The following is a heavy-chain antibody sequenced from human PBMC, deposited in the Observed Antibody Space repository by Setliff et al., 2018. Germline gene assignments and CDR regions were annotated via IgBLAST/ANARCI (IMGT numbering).Heavy chain of an antibody. CDR3: AASHSGYFGY. J-gene: IGHJ4*02. CDR1: GFTFGSYW. CDR2: IKQDGSEK. D-gene: IGHD6-19*01. Sequence: PGGSLRLSCAASGFTFGSYWMSWVRQAPGKGLEWVANIKQDGSEKYYVDSVGGRFTVSRDNAQNSLFLQMNNLRAEDTAVYYCAASHSGYFGYWGQGTLVTVSS. V-gene: IGHV3-7*03.